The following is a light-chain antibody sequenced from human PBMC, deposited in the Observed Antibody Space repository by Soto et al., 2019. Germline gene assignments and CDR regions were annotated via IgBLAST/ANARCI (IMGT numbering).Light chain of an antibody. J-gene: IGKJ2*01. CDR1: QSVTNW. V-gene: IGKV1-5*03. Sequence: DIQMTQSPSTLSASVGDRVTITCRASQSVTNWLAWYQQKPGKAPKLLIYKASNLESGVPSRFSGSGSGTEFTLPISSLQPDDFATYYCQQYNTFPPYTFGQGTKLEIK. CDR3: QQYNTFPPYT. CDR2: KAS.